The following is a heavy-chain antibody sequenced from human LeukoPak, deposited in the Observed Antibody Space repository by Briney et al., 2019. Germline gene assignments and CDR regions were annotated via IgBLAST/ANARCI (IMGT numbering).Heavy chain of an antibody. D-gene: IGHD1-14*01. CDR2: ISGSGGST. V-gene: IGHV3-23*01. CDR3: ARGAPPGPFDY. CDR1: GFTFSNYA. J-gene: IGHJ4*02. Sequence: GGSLRLSCAASGFTFSNYAMNWVRQAPGKGLEWVSGISGSGGSTYYADSVKGRFTISRDNSKKTLYLQMNSLRAEDTAVYYCARGAPPGPFDYWGQGTLVTVSS.